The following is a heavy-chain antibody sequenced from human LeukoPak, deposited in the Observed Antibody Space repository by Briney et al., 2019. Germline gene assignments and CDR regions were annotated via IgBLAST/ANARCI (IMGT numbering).Heavy chain of an antibody. V-gene: IGHV4-39*01. Sequence: SETLSLTCTVSGGSISSSSYYWGWIRQPPGKGLEWIGSIYYSGSTYYNPSLKSRVTISVDTSKNQFPLKLSSVTAADTAVYYCARRRNNFDWFYDAFDIWGQGTMVTVSS. J-gene: IGHJ3*02. CDR1: GGSISSSSYY. D-gene: IGHD3-9*01. CDR3: ARRRNNFDWFYDAFDI. CDR2: IYYSGST.